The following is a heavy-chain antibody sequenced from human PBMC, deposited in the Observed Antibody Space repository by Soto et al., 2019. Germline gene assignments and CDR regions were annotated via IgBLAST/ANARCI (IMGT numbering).Heavy chain of an antibody. Sequence: PGGSLRLSCAASGFTFSSYAMSWVRQAPGKGLEWVSAISGSGGSTYYADSVKGRFTISRDNSKNTLYLQMNSLRAEDTAVYYCAKDPLPVYYYDSSEGYFQNWGQGT. CDR2: ISGSGGST. D-gene: IGHD3-22*01. CDR1: GFTFSSYA. J-gene: IGHJ1*01. V-gene: IGHV3-23*01. CDR3: AKDPLPVYYYDSSEGYFQN.